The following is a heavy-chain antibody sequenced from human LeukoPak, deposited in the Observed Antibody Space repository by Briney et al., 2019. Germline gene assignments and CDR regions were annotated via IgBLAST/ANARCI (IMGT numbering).Heavy chain of an antibody. CDR2: ISGSGGST. D-gene: IGHD3-16*01. CDR1: GFTFSSHA. Sequence: GGSLRLSCAASGFTFSSHAMSWVRQAPGKGLEWVSAISGSGGSTSYADSVKGRFTISRDNPKNTLYLQMNSLRAEDTAVYNCGKDWSIGDYVWRDHHIIDYWGQGTLVTVSS. V-gene: IGHV3-23*01. CDR3: GKDWSIGDYVWRDHHIIDY. J-gene: IGHJ4*02.